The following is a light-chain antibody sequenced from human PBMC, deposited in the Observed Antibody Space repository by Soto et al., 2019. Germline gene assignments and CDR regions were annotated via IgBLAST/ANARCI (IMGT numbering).Light chain of an antibody. CDR3: QFYESSLSGSV. V-gene: IGLV1-40*01. J-gene: IGLJ3*02. CDR1: SSNIGAGYD. CDR2: GNS. Sequence: QSVLTQPPSVSGAPGQRVTISCTGSSSNIGAGYDVHWYQQLPGTAPKLLIYGNSNRPSGVPDRFSGSKSGTSASLAITGRQAEHEADYYCQFYESSLSGSVFGGGTKVTVL.